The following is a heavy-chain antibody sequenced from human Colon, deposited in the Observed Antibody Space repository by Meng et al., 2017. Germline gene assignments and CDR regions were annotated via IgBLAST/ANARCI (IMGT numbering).Heavy chain of an antibody. Sequence: VPSQESGPGLVRPSDTLSLTCTVSGGSVSSGSYYWSWIWQPPGKGLEWIGYIYYSGSTNYNPSLKSRVTISVDTSKNQFSLKLSSVTAADTAVYYCARGASDYDFDYWGQGTLVTVSS. J-gene: IGHJ4*02. CDR1: GGSVSSGSYY. V-gene: IGHV4-61*01. D-gene: IGHD3-22*01. CDR3: ARGASDYDFDY. CDR2: IYYSGST.